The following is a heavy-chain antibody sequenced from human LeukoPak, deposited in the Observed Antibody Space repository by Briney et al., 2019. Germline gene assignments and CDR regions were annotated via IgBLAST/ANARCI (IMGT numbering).Heavy chain of an antibody. Sequence: GASVKVSCKASGYTFTGYYMHWVRQAPGQGLEWMGWINPNSGGTNYAQKFQGRVTMTRDTSISTAYMELSRLRSDDTAVYYCARELRIQLRSKSSWFTLGYWGQGTLVTVSS. CDR3: ARELRIQLRSKSSWFTLGY. D-gene: IGHD5-18*01. CDR2: INPNSGGT. V-gene: IGHV1-2*02. CDR1: GYTFTGYY. J-gene: IGHJ4*02.